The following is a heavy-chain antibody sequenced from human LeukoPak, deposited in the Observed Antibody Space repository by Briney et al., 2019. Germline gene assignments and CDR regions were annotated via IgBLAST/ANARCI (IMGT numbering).Heavy chain of an antibody. D-gene: IGHD3-10*01. CDR3: ARGDDMVRGFIWFDP. CDR1: GYIFTSYY. Sequence: ASVKVSCKASGYIFTSYYLHWVRQAPGQGLEWMGIINPSDSGTSYAQKFQGRVTMTRDTSTSTVYMELSSLRSEDTAVYYCARGDDMVRGFIWFDPWGQGTLVTVSS. J-gene: IGHJ5*02. V-gene: IGHV1-46*01. CDR2: INPSDSGT.